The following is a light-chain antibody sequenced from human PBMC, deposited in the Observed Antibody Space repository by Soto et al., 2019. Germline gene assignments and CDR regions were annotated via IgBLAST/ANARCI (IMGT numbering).Light chain of an antibody. Sequence: EVVLTQSPATLSLSPGEGATLSCRASQSVSNYLARYQQRPGQAPRLLIYDASSRATGIPARFSGSGSGTDFTLTITSLEPEDFAVYYCQQRSNWIFTFGPGTIVDIK. J-gene: IGKJ3*01. CDR1: QSVSNY. V-gene: IGKV3-11*01. CDR3: QQRSNWIFT. CDR2: DAS.